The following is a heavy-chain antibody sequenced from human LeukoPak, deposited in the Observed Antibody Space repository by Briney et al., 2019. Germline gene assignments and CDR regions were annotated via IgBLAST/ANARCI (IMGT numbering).Heavy chain of an antibody. Sequence: GGSLRLSCAASGFIFKTYTMTWVRPAPGRGLEWVSSITGDCKYITYADSVKGRFTISRDNAKNTLYLQVASLRGDDTATYYCAREGNDYYYDQWGQGTLVTVSP. J-gene: IGHJ4*02. CDR3: AREGNDYYYDQ. CDR2: ITGDCKYI. V-gene: IGHV3-21*01. D-gene: IGHD3-16*01. CDR1: GFIFKTYT.